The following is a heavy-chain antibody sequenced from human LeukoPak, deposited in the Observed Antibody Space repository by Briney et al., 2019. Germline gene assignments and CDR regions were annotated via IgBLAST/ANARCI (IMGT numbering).Heavy chain of an antibody. Sequence: SVKGSCKASGGTFSSYAFSWVRPAPGQGLEWMGGIIPIFGTANYAQKFQGRVTITADESTSTAYMELSSLRSEDTAVYYCAITEYSQLVTFDYWGQGTLVTVSS. D-gene: IGHD6-6*01. J-gene: IGHJ4*02. CDR1: GGTFSSYA. CDR3: AITEYSQLVTFDY. V-gene: IGHV1-69*13. CDR2: IIPIFGTA.